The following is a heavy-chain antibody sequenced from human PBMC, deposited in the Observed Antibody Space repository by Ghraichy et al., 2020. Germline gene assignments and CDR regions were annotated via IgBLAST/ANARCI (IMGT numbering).Heavy chain of an antibody. V-gene: IGHV3-48*02. CDR1: GFTFSSYT. J-gene: IGHJ5*01. CDR2: ISSSGSTI. Sequence: GESLNISCVASGFTFSSYTMNWVRQAPGKGLEWVSYISSSGSTIYYADSMKGRFTISRDNAKNSLYLQMNSLRDEDTAVYFCAKEAVTGTYNWFDSWGQGTLVTVSS. D-gene: IGHD6-19*01. CDR3: AKEAVTGTYNWFDS.